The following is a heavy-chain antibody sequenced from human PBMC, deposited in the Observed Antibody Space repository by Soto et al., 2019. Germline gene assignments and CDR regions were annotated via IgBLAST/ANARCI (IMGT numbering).Heavy chain of an antibody. J-gene: IGHJ1*01. Sequence: GGSLRLSCAASGFTFSSYAMSWVRQAPGKGLEWVSAISGSGGSTYYADSVKGRFTISRDNSKNTLYLQMNSLRAEDTAVYYCAKLLLWFGETAEYFQHWGQGTLVTVSS. V-gene: IGHV3-23*01. CDR1: GFTFSSYA. D-gene: IGHD3-10*01. CDR3: AKLLLWFGETAEYFQH. CDR2: ISGSGGST.